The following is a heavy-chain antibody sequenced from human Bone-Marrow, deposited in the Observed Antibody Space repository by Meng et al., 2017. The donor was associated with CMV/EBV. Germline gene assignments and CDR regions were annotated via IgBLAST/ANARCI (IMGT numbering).Heavy chain of an antibody. J-gene: IGHJ4*02. CDR2: IYYSGST. Sequence: SETLSLTCTVSGGSISSGGYYWSWIRQHPGKGLEWIGYIYYSGSTYYNPSLKSRVTISVDTSKNQFPLKLSSVTAADTAVYYCARYCSSTSCKYYFDYWGQGTLVTVSS. CDR1: GGSISSGGYY. V-gene: IGHV4-31*03. D-gene: IGHD2-2*01. CDR3: ARYCSSTSCKYYFDY.